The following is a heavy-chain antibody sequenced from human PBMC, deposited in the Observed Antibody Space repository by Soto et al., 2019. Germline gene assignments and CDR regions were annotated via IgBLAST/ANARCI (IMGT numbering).Heavy chain of an antibody. D-gene: IGHD3-10*01. CDR2: VYYSGST. CDR1: GGSVTTSDYS. CDR3: ARERPYGSDIDY. Sequence: SETLSLTCTVSGGSVTTSDYSWGWIRQPPGKGLEWIGSVYYSGSTHYNPSPESRVTISVDTSKNQFSLKLSSVTAADTAVYYCARERPYGSDIDYWGQGTLVTVSS. J-gene: IGHJ4*02. V-gene: IGHV4-39*07.